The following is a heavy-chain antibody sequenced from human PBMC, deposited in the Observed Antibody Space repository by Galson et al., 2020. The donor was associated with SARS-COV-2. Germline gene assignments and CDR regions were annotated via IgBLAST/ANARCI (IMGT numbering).Heavy chain of an antibody. V-gene: IGHV2-70*04. CDR2: IDWDDDK. CDR3: ARAAGYSRGWFGYFDY. Sequence: SGPTLVKPTQTLTLTCTFSGFSLSTSGMRVTWIRQPPGKTLEWLARIDWDDDKFYSTSLKTRLTISKDTSKNQVVLTMTSMDPVDTATYYCARAAGYSRGWFGYFDYWSQGTLVTVSS. D-gene: IGHD6-19*01. J-gene: IGHJ4*02. CDR1: GFSLSTSGMR.